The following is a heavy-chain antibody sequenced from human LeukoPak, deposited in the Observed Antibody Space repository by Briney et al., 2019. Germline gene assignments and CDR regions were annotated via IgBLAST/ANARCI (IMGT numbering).Heavy chain of an antibody. CDR2: ISAYNGNT. D-gene: IGHD5-18*01. CDR3: ARTPGYSYGTGRAFDI. J-gene: IGHJ3*02. V-gene: IGHV1-18*01. CDR1: GYTFTSYG. Sequence: ASVKVSCKASGYTFTSYGISWVRQAPGQGLEWMGWISAYNGNTNYAQKLQGRVTMTTDASTSTAYMELRSLRSDDTAVYYCARTPGYSYGTGRAFDIWGQGTMVTVSS.